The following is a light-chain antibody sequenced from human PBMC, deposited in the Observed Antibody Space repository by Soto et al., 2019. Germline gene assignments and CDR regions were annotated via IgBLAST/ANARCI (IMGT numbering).Light chain of an antibody. CDR3: RDDTPNSNVV. V-gene: IGLV2-14*01. CDR2: EVR. Sequence: QSALTQPASVSGSPGQSITISCAGTIRDVGDYILVSWYQQHPGTAPHLIIYEVRNRSSGICFCCSGSKSGNTASLTIPGLQDEDEADYDGRDDTPNSNVVFGGGTKVTVL. CDR1: IRDVGDYIL. J-gene: IGLJ2*01.